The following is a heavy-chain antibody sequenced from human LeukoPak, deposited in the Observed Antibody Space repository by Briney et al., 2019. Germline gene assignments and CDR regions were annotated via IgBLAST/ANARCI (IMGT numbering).Heavy chain of an antibody. Sequence: ASVKVSCKASGYTFTSYGISWVRQAPGQGLEWMGWISAYNGNTNYAQKLQGRVTMTTDTSTSTAYMELRSLRSDDTAVYYCARELKSDYYDSSGYYDAWGQGTLVTVSS. V-gene: IGHV1-18*01. D-gene: IGHD3-22*01. CDR1: GYTFTSYG. CDR3: ARELKSDYYDSSGYYDA. CDR2: ISAYNGNT. J-gene: IGHJ5*02.